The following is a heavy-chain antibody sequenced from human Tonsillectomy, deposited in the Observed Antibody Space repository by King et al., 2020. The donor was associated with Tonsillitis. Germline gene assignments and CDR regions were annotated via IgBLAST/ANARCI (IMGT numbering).Heavy chain of an antibody. CDR2: ITSSSNYI. CDR1: GFTFNIYT. Sequence: VQLVESGGGLVKPGGSLRLSCAASGFTFNIYTMTWVRQAPGKGLEWVSTITSSSNYIYYADSVKGRFTISRDNARNSLYLQMNSRRAEDTAVYYCATSEGGNEFDFWGQGTLVTVSS. V-gene: IGHV3-21*01. D-gene: IGHD4-23*01. CDR3: ATSEGGNEFDF. J-gene: IGHJ4*02.